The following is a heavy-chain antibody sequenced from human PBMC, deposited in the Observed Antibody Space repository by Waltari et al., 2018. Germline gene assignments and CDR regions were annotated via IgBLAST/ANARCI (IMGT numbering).Heavy chain of an antibody. CDR1: GFTFRRHW. CDR2: IKEDESET. CDR3: TKNTWAEAGSD. J-gene: IGHJ4*02. D-gene: IGHD6-19*01. Sequence: EVHLVESGGGLVQPGGSLRLSGAASGFTFRRHWMTWVRQAPGKGLEWVANIKEDESETYYADSVKGRFAIARDNAKNSVYLQMNSLRVDDTAIYYCTKNTWAEAGSDWGQGILVTVSS. V-gene: IGHV3-7*01.